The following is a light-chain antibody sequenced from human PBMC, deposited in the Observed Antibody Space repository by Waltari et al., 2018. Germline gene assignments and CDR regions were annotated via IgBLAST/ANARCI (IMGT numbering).Light chain of an antibody. CDR1: RSVLDTVKNKNF. CDR2: WAS. CDR3: QQYYAAPYT. Sequence: DIVMTQSPDFLAVSLGGRATINCKSSRSVLDTVKNKNFLAWYQLQPWQSPKLLIYWASTRESGVPDRFSASVSGTDFTLTISSLQAEDVAIYSCQQYYAAPYTFGQGTKVEIK. J-gene: IGKJ2*01. V-gene: IGKV4-1*01.